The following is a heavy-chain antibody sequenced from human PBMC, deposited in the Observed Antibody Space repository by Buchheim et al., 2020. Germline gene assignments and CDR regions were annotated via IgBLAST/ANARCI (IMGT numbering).Heavy chain of an antibody. CDR2: INSGGGTT. CDR1: GFTFSSCA. Sequence: EVQLLEFGGGLVQPGGSLRLSYAASGFTFSSCAMAWVRQAPGKGLGWVSTINSGGGTTYYADSVKGRFTISRDNSKNTLYLQMNSLRAEDTAVYYCAKSLVVATPPWYWGQGTL. J-gene: IGHJ4*02. V-gene: IGHV3-23*01. CDR3: AKSLVVATPPWY. D-gene: IGHD2-15*01.